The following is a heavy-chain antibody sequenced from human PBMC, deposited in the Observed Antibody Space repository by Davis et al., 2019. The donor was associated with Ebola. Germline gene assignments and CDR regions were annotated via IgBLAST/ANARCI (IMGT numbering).Heavy chain of an antibody. CDR1: AGTFSSYA. CDR3: ARGGSLLWFREAQNNWFDP. D-gene: IGHD3-10*01. CDR2: IIPIFGTA. V-gene: IGHV1-69*06. J-gene: IGHJ5*02. Sequence: SVQVSCKASAGTFSSYAISWVRQAPGQGLEWMGGIIPIFGTANYAQKFQGRVTITADKSTSTAYMELSSLRSEDTAVYYCARGGSLLWFREAQNNWFDPWGQGTLVTVSS.